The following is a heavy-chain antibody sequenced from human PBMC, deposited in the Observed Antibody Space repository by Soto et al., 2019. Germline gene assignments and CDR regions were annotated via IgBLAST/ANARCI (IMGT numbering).Heavy chain of an antibody. D-gene: IGHD3-22*01. V-gene: IGHV3-21*01. CDR3: ARASSYDSSGYYPFDY. CDR2: ISSSSSYI. J-gene: IGHJ4*02. Sequence: GGSLRLSCAASGFTSSSYSMNCVRQAPGKGLEWVSSISSSSSYIDYADSVKGRFTISRDNAKNSLYLQMNSLRAEDTAVYYCARASSYDSSGYYPFDYWGQGTRFTVSS. CDR1: GFTSSSYS.